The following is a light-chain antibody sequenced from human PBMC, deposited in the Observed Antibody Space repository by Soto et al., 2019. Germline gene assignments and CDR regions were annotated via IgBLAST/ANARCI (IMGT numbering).Light chain of an antibody. CDR2: DAS. Sequence: DIQMTQSPSTLSASVGDRVTITCRASQTISSWLAWYQHKPGKAPKLLIYDASSLESGVPSRFSGSGSGTEFTLTISSLQPADFATYYCQQYNSYPMTLGQGTKVEI. CDR1: QTISSW. J-gene: IGKJ1*01. V-gene: IGKV1-5*01. CDR3: QQYNSYPMT.